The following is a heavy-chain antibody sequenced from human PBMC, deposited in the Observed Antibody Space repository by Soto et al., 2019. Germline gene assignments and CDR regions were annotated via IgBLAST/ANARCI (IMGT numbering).Heavy chain of an antibody. Sequence: GGSLRLSCAASGFTFDDYAMHWVRQAPGKGLEWVSGISWNSGSIGYADSVKGRFTISRDNAKNSLYLQMNSLRAEDTALYYCAKDRHIAVAGTGLGYFDYWGQGTLVTVSS. D-gene: IGHD6-19*01. CDR2: ISWNSGSI. CDR3: AKDRHIAVAGTGLGYFDY. J-gene: IGHJ4*02. V-gene: IGHV3-9*01. CDR1: GFTFDDYA.